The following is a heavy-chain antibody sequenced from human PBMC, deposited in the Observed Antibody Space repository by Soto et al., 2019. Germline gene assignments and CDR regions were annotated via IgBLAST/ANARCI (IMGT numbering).Heavy chain of an antibody. CDR2: ISGSGGST. Sequence: GGSLRLSCAASGFTFSSYAMSWVRQAPGKGLEWVSAISGSGGSTYYADSVKGRFTISRDNSKNTLYPQMNSLRAEDTAVYYCAKDRGGYQLATDYWGQGTLVTVSS. CDR3: AKDRGGYQLATDY. V-gene: IGHV3-23*01. D-gene: IGHD2-2*01. J-gene: IGHJ4*02. CDR1: GFTFSSYA.